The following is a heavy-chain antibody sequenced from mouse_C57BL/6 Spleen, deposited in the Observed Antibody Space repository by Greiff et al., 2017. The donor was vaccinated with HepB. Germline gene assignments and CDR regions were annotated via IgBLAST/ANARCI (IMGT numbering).Heavy chain of an antibody. CDR3: ARDGYGLDY. CDR1: GYTFTDYY. Sequence: VHLVESGAELVRPGASVKLSCKASGYTFTDYYINWVKQRPGQGLEWIARIYPGSGNTYYNEKFKGKATLTAEKSSSTAYMQLSSLTSEDSAVYFCARDGYGLDYWGQGTTLTVSS. CDR2: IYPGSGNT. V-gene: IGHV1-76*01. D-gene: IGHD2-2*01. J-gene: IGHJ2*01.